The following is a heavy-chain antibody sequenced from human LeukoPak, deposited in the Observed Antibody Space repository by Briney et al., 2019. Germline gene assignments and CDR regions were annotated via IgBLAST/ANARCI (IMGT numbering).Heavy chain of an antibody. V-gene: IGHV3-74*03. CDR2: VHREGTTT. CDR3: ARDSDWILFDY. D-gene: IGHD3/OR15-3a*01. J-gene: IGHJ4*02. CDR1: GFTFNTYW. Sequence: QPGGSLRLSCAASGFTFNTYWMHWARQAPGKGLVWVARVHREGTTTAYADSVKGRFTIPRDNAKNTLYLQMTNLRAEDTAVYYCARDSDWILFDYWGRGTLVTVSS.